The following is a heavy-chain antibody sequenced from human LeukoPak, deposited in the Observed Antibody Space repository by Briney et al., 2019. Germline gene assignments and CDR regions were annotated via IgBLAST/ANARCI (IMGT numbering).Heavy chain of an antibody. CDR2: ISYSGSS. D-gene: IGHD4-17*01. V-gene: IGHV4-59*01. J-gene: IGHJ4*02. CDR1: GGAISSYN. Sequence: SETLSLTRTVSGGAISSYNWNWVRQPPGKGLEWIGYISYSGSSNYNPSLKSRVTISLDTSKNHFSLRLSSVIAADTAVYYCAGGEDGDLFDYWGQGTLVTVSS. CDR3: AGGEDGDLFDY.